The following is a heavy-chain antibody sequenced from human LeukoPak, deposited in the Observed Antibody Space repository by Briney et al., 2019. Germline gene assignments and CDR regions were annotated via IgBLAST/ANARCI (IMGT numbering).Heavy chain of an antibody. CDR2: ISSSSSFI. J-gene: IGHJ4*02. CDR1: GFTFSNYN. Sequence: GGSLRLSCAASGFTFSNYNMNWVRQAPGKGLEWVSSISSSSSFIYYADSVQGRFTISRDNAKNSLYLQMNSLRAEDTAVYYCAREYWAPNDYWGQGTLVTVSS. CDR3: AREYWAPNDY. D-gene: IGHD2-15*01. V-gene: IGHV3-21*01.